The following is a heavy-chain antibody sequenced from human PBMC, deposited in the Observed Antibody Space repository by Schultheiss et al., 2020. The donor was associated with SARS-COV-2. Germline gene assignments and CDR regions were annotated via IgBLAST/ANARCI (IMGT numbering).Heavy chain of an antibody. CDR3: ARVVNNVDIVATISEDDY. Sequence: GGSLRLSCAASGFTFSSYAMSWVRQAPGKGLEWVSAISGSGGSTYYADSVKGRFTISRDNAKNSLYLQMNSLRAEDTAVYYCARVVNNVDIVATISEDDYWGQGTLVTVSS. CDR1: GFTFSSYA. CDR2: ISGSGGST. J-gene: IGHJ4*02. D-gene: IGHD5-12*01. V-gene: IGHV3-23*01.